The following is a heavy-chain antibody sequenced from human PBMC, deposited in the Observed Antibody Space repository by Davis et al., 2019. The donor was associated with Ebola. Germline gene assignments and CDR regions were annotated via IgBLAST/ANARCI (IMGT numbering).Heavy chain of an antibody. CDR3: ASRPYYYGSGSYYYYGMDV. D-gene: IGHD3-10*01. J-gene: IGHJ6*02. Sequence: AASVKVSCKASGYTFTSYGISWVRQAPGQGLEWMGWISTYNGNTNYAQKVQGRITMTTDTSTSTAYMELRSLRSDDTTVYYCASRPYYYGSGSYYYYGMDVWGQGTTVTVSS. CDR2: ISTYNGNT. CDR1: GYTFTSYG. V-gene: IGHV1-18*01.